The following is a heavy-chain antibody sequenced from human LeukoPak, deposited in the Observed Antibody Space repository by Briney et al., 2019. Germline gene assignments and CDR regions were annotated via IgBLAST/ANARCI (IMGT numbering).Heavy chain of an antibody. D-gene: IGHD2-15*01. Sequence: SETLSLTCTVSGGSISSYYWSWIRQPPGKGLEWIGYIYYSGSTNYNPSLKSRVTISVDTSKNQFSLKLSSVTAADAAVYYCARGYCSGGSCYPYYFDYWGQGTLVTVSS. V-gene: IGHV4-59*01. J-gene: IGHJ4*02. CDR3: ARGYCSGGSCYPYYFDY. CDR2: IYYSGST. CDR1: GGSISSYY.